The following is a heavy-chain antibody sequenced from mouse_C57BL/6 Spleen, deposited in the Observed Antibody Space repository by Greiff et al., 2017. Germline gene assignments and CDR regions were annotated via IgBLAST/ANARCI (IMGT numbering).Heavy chain of an antibody. CDR3: GRSGYYDYYYARDY. D-gene: IGHD2-4*01. CDR2: ISSGSSTI. Sequence: EVKLVESGGGLVKPGGSLKLSCAASGFTFSDYGMHWVRQAPEKGLEWVAYISSGSSTIYYADTVKGRFTISRDNAKNTLFLQMTSLRSEDTAMYYCGRSGYYDYYYARDYWGQGTSVTVSS. J-gene: IGHJ4*01. CDR1: GFTFSDYG. V-gene: IGHV5-17*01.